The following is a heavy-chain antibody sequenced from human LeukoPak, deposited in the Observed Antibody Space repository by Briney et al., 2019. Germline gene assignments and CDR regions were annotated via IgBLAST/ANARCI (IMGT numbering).Heavy chain of an antibody. D-gene: IGHD2-21*01. CDR1: GFIFSSYT. Sequence: PGGSLRLSCAASGFIFSSYTMSWVRQAPGKGLEWVSTVGGSASGTFYADSVKGRFTISRDNSKNTLYLQMNSLRAEDTAVYYCAKGGDGRYYSRADYWGQGTLATVSS. CDR3: AKGGDGRYYSRADY. CDR2: VGGSASGT. J-gene: IGHJ4*02. V-gene: IGHV3-23*01.